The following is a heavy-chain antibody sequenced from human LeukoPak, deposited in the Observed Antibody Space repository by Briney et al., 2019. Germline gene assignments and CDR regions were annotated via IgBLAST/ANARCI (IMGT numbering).Heavy chain of an antibody. J-gene: IGHJ3*01. CDR1: GFTFSIYS. CDR2: ISSAGTYT. Sequence: GGSLRLSCAASGFTFSIYSMSWVRQAPGKGLEWVSSISSAGTYTFYADSMRGRVTISRDNAKNSLFLEVNSLRAEDTAVYYCARELVRGGRPDAFDVWGQGTMVTVSS. D-gene: IGHD3-10*01. V-gene: IGHV3-21*01. CDR3: ARELVRGGRPDAFDV.